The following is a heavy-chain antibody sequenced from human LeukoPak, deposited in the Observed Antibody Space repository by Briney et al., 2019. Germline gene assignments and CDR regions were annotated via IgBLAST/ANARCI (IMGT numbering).Heavy chain of an antibody. V-gene: IGHV3-53*01. D-gene: IGHD4-17*01. Sequence: PGGSLRLSCAASGFTVSSNYMSWVRQAPGKGLEWVSVIYSGGSTYYADSVKGRFTISRDNSKNTLYLQMNSLRAEDTAVYYCARASGDYPFAYWGQGTLVTVSS. CDR3: ARASGDYPFAY. CDR1: GFTVSSNY. J-gene: IGHJ4*02. CDR2: IYSGGST.